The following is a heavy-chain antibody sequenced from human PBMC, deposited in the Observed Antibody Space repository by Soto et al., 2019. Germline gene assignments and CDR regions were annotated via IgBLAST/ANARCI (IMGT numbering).Heavy chain of an antibody. Sequence: QPGGSLRLSCAASGLTFSSYDMHWVRQAPGKGLEWVAVIWYDGSNRYYADSVKGRFTISRDNPKNTLYLQMNSLRAEDTAVYYCARVVKQQLVGDYDYGMDVWGQGTTVTVSS. CDR2: IWYDGSNR. CDR3: ARVVKQQLVGDYDYGMDV. V-gene: IGHV3-33*01. CDR1: GLTFSSYD. D-gene: IGHD6-13*01. J-gene: IGHJ6*02.